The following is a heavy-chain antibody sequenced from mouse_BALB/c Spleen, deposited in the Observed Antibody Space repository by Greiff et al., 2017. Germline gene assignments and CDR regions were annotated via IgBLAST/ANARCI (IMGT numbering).Heavy chain of an antibody. CDR2: ISSGSSTI. CDR1: GFTFSSFG. J-gene: IGHJ4*01. D-gene: IGHD2-4*01. V-gene: IGHV5-17*02. CDR3: ARSEDYDGYAMDY. Sequence: EVQRVESGGGLVQPGGSRKLSCAASGFTFSSFGMHWVRQAPEKGLEWVAYISSGSSTIYYADTVKGRFTISRDNPKNTLFLQMTSLRSEDTAMYYCARSEDYDGYAMDYWGQGTSVTVSS.